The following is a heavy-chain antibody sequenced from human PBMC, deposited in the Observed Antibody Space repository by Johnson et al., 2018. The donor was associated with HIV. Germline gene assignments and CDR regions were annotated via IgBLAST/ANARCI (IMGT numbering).Heavy chain of an antibody. J-gene: IGHJ3*02. CDR2: INWNGGRT. CDR3: AARIAVADDDAFDI. CDR1: GFTFDYYG. Sequence: VQLVESGGGVVRPGGSLRLSCAASGFTFDYYGMSWVRQAPGKGLEWVSGINWNGGRTGYADSVKGRFTISRDNSKNTLYLQMNSLRAEDTAVYYCAARIAVADDDAFDIWGQGTMVTVSS. D-gene: IGHD6-19*01. V-gene: IGHV3-20*04.